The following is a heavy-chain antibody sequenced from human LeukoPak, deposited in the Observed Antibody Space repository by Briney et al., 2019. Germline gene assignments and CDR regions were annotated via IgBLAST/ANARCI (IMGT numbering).Heavy chain of an antibody. D-gene: IGHD2-15*01. CDR2: IYYSGST. CDR3: ARTSSSFAYYFDY. Sequence: SETLSLTCAVYGGSFSGYYWSWVRQPPGKGLEWIGYIYYSGSTNYNPSLKSRVTISVDTSKNQFSLKLSSVTAADTAVYYCARTSSSFAYYFDYWGQGTLVTVSS. CDR1: GGSFSGYY. V-gene: IGHV4-59*08. J-gene: IGHJ4*02.